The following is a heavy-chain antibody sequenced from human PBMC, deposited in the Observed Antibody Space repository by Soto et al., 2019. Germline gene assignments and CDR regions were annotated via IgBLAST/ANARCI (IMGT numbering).Heavy chain of an antibody. J-gene: IGHJ6*02. V-gene: IGHV5-10-1*01. D-gene: IGHD4-4*01. CDR3: ERHGGLAMDTVTPYGMDV. Sequence: PGESLKISCKGSGYSFTSYWISWVRQMPGKGLEWMGRIDPSDSYTNYSPSFQGHVTISADKSISTAYLQWSSLKASDTAMYYCERHGGLAMDTVTPYGMDVWGQGTTVTVS. CDR1: GYSFTSYW. CDR2: IDPSDSYT.